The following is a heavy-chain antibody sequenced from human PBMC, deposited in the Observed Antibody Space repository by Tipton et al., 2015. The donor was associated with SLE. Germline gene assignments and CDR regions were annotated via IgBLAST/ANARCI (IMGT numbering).Heavy chain of an antibody. J-gene: IGHJ5*02. CDR3: AKNEAVEGYDGSGLKWFDP. D-gene: IGHD3-22*01. Sequence: TLSLTCTVSGGSISDNTYYWGWIRQPPGKGLEWIGSVFYSGSTYYNPSLKSRVTISVDMSKNQFSLKLSSVTAADTAVYYCAKNEAVEGYDGSGLKWFDPWGQGTLVTVPS. CDR1: GGSISDNTYY. CDR2: VFYSGST. V-gene: IGHV4-39*01.